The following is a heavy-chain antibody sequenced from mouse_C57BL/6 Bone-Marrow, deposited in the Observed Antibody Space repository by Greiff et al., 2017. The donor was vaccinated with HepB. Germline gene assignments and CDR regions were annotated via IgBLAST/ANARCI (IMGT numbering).Heavy chain of an antibody. CDR3: VSLYYGPYWYFDV. V-gene: IGHV10-1*01. CDR1: GFSFNTYA. CDR2: IRSKSNNYAT. Sequence: EVKLVESGGGLVQPKGSLKLSCAASGFSFNTYAMNWVRQAPGKGLEWVARIRSKSNNYATYYADSVKDRFTISRDDSESMLYLQMNNLKTEDTAMCYCVSLYYGPYWYFDVWGTGTTVTVPS. D-gene: IGHD1-1*01. J-gene: IGHJ1*03.